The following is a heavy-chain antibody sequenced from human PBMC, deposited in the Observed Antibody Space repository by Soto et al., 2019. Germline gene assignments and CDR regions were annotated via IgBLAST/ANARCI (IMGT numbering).Heavy chain of an antibody. J-gene: IGHJ6*04. Sequence: GESLKLSCKGCGYSFTSYWISWVRQMPGKGLEWMGRIDPSDSYTNYSPSLQGHVTISADKSISTAYLQWSSLKASDTAMYYCERGRTTVNTNYYYYGMDVWGAVTPLTLSS. CDR3: ERGRTTVNTNYYYYGMDV. CDR2: IDPSDSYT. V-gene: IGHV5-10-1*01. D-gene: IGHD4-17*01. CDR1: GYSFTSYW.